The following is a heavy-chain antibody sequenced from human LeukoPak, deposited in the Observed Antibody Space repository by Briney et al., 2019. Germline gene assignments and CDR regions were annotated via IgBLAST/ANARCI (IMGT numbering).Heavy chain of an antibody. J-gene: IGHJ6*03. CDR3: AKGGDSYYYHYYMDV. CDR2: ISDGGGST. CDR1: GFIFSNFA. D-gene: IGHD2-21*02. Sequence: HSGGSLRLSCAASGFIFSNFAMTWVRQAPGKGLEWISAISDGGGSTYYADSVKGRFTISRDNSKNTLSLQVNSLRAEDSAIYYCAKGGDSYYYHYYMDVWGKGTTVTVSS. V-gene: IGHV3-23*01.